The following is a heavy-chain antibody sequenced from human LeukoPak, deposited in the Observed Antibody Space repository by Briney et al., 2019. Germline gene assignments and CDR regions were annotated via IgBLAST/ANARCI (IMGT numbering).Heavy chain of an antibody. J-gene: IGHJ3*02. V-gene: IGHV1-18*01. CDR2: ISAYNGNT. CDR3: ARDRSRGGSYYAVAFDI. D-gene: IGHD1-26*01. CDR1: GYTFTSYG. Sequence: ASVKVSCKASGYTFTSYGISWVRQAPGQGLEWMGWISAYNGNTNYAQKLQGRVTMTTDTSTSTAYMELRSLRSGDTAVYYCARDRSRGGSYYAVAFDIWGQGTMVTVSS.